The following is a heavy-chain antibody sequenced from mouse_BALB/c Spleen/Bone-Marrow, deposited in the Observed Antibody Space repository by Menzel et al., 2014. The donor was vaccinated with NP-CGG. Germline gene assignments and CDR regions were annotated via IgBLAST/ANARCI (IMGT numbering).Heavy chain of an antibody. Sequence: VKLVESGPGLVAPSQSLSITCTVSGFSLTSYGVSWVRQPPGMGLEWLGVIWGDGSTNYHSALISRLSTSKDNSKSQVFLKLNSLQTDGTATYYCRGGPWFAYWGQGTLVTVSA. CDR1: GFSLTSYG. CDR2: IWGDGST. J-gene: IGHJ3*01. V-gene: IGHV2-3*01. CDR3: RGGPWFAY. D-gene: IGHD3-3*01.